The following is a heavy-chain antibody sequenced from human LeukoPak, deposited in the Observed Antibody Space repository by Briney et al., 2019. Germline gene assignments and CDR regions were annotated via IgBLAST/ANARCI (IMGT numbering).Heavy chain of an antibody. J-gene: IGHJ4*02. V-gene: IGHV3-23*01. CDR3: YYGGNFYFDD. CDR1: GFTFSSYW. CDR2: IGASGGAT. D-gene: IGHD4-23*01. Sequence: GGSLRLSCAASGFTFSSYWMHWVRQAPGKGLEWVSAIGASGGATNYADSVKGRFTISRDNSKNTLYLEMNSLRAEDTAIYYCYYGGNFYFDDWGQGTLVTVSS.